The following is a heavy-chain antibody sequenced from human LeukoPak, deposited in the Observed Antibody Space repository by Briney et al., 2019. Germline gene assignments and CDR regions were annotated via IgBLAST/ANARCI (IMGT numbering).Heavy chain of an antibody. CDR3: ARGWAAGRLNSWFDP. Sequence: SETLSLTCTVSGASISSPNYCWGWFRQPPGEGLQWIGSMYYSGTTYYNPSLKSRVTISADTSNKQFSLQLSSVTAADTAVYYCARGWAAGRLNSWFDPWGQGTLVTVSS. D-gene: IGHD6-6*01. V-gene: IGHV4-39*07. CDR1: GASISSPNYC. CDR2: MYYSGTT. J-gene: IGHJ5*02.